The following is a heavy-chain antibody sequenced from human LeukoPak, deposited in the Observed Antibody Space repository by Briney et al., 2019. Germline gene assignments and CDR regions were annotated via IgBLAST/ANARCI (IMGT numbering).Heavy chain of an antibody. J-gene: IGHJ1*01. V-gene: IGHV3-23*01. Sequence: PGGSLRLSCAASGFTFSSYAMSWVRQAPGKGLEWVSAISGSGGSTYYADSVKGRFTISRDNSKNTLYLQMNSLRAEDTAVYYCAKLSDGDSSSSRFQYFQHWGQGTLVTVSS. CDR3: AKLSDGDSSSSRFQYFQH. CDR2: ISGSGGST. CDR1: GFTFSSYA. D-gene: IGHD6-6*01.